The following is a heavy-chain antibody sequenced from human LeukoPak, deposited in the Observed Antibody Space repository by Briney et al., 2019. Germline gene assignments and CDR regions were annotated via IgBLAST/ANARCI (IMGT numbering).Heavy chain of an antibody. Sequence: GASVKVSCQASGYTFTSYGISWVRQAPGQGLEWMGWISAYNGNTNYAQKLQGRVTMATDTSTSTAYMELRSLRSDDTAVYYCARENYGEGFDYWGQGTLVTVSS. J-gene: IGHJ4*02. V-gene: IGHV1-18*01. CDR1: GYTFTSYG. CDR3: ARENYGEGFDY. D-gene: IGHD4-17*01. CDR2: ISAYNGNT.